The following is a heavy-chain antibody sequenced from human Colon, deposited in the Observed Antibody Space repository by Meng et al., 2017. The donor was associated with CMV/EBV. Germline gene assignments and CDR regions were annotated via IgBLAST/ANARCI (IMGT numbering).Heavy chain of an antibody. V-gene: IGHV3-30*04. CDR1: GFTFSSYA. CDR3: ARSPGIAAAGTFDY. Sequence: GGSLRLSCAASGFTFSSYAMHWVRQAPGKGLEWVAVISYDGSNKYYAASVKGRFTISRDNSKNTLYLQMNSLRAEDTAVYYCARSPGIAAAGTFDYWGQGTLVTVSS. D-gene: IGHD6-13*01. CDR2: ISYDGSNK. J-gene: IGHJ4*02.